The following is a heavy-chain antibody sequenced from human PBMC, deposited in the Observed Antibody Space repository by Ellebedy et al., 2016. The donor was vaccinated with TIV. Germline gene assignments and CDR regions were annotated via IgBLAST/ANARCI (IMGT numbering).Heavy chain of an antibody. CDR3: ARGPTMVRGPYYYYYYGMDV. CDR2: INHSGST. CDR1: GGSFSGYY. D-gene: IGHD3-10*01. Sequence: SETLSLXXAVYGGSFSGYYWSWIRQPPGKGLEWIGEINHSGSTNYNPSLKSRVTISVDTSKNQFSLKLSSVTAADTAVYYCARGPTMVRGPYYYYYYGMDVWGQGTTVTVSS. J-gene: IGHJ6*02. V-gene: IGHV4-34*01.